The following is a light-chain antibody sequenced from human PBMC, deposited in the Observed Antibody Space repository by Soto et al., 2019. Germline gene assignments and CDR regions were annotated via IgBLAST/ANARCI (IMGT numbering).Light chain of an antibody. Sequence: EIVLAQSPVTLSLSPGERATLSCRASQSVSSFLAWYPQKPGQAPRLLIYDVSDRAAGITARFSGSGSGTAFTLPISSLEPEDFAVYYCQQRTNWPPVYTFGQGTKLEIK. CDR3: QQRTNWPPVYT. CDR1: QSVSSF. V-gene: IGKV3-11*01. J-gene: IGKJ2*01. CDR2: DVS.